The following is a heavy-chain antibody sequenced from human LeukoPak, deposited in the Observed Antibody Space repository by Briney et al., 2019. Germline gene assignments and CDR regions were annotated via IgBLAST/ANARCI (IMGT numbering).Heavy chain of an antibody. CDR1: GFPFSGNG. D-gene: IGHD1-1*01. CDR2: IRYGGTTK. V-gene: IGHV3-30*02. J-gene: IGHJ4*02. Sequence: GGSLRLSCAASGFPFSGNGMHWVRQAPGQGPEWVSFIRYGGTTKSYADSVKGRFTISRDNSKNTMYLEMNSLRSEDTAVYYCARDIPTAKAFDYWGQGTLVSVS. CDR3: ARDIPTAKAFDY.